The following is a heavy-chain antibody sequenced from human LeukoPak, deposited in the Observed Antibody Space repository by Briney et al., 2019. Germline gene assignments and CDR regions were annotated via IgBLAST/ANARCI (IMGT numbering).Heavy chain of an antibody. J-gene: IGHJ4*02. Sequence: SVKVSCKASGGTFSSYAISWVRQAPGQGLEWMGGIIPIFGTANYAQKFQGRVTITADESTSTAYMELSSLRSEDTAVYYRAIGDSSGYYKRYYFDYWGQGTLVTVSS. CDR3: AIGDSSGYYKRYYFDY. D-gene: IGHD3-22*01. V-gene: IGHV1-69*13. CDR2: IIPIFGTA. CDR1: GGTFSSYA.